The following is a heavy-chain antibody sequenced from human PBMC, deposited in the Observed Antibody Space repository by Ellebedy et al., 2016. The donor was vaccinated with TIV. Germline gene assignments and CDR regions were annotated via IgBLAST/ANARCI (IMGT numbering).Heavy chain of an antibody. V-gene: IGHV3-23*01. Sequence: GGSLSLSXAVSGFTFSSHAMSWVRQAPGKGLEWVSAISGSGGSTYYADSVKGRFTISRDNSKNTLYLQMNSLRAEDTAVYYCAKDSVWFGEFSPAPDIWGQGTMVTVSS. CDR1: GFTFSSHA. CDR2: ISGSGGST. CDR3: AKDSVWFGEFSPAPDI. D-gene: IGHD3-10*01. J-gene: IGHJ3*02.